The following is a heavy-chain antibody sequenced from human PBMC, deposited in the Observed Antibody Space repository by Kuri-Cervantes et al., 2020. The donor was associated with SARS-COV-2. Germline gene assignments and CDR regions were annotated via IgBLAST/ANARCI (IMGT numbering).Heavy chain of an antibody. CDR2: ISWNSGSI. J-gene: IGHJ3*02. Sequence: SLKISCAASGFTFDDYAMHWVRQAPGKGLEWVSGISWNSGSIGYADSVKDRFTISRDNSKNTLYLQMNSLRAEDTAVYYCAKAQTGRSPDAFDIWGQGTMVTVSS. V-gene: IGHV3-9*01. CDR1: GFTFDDYA. D-gene: IGHD1-1*01. CDR3: AKAQTGRSPDAFDI.